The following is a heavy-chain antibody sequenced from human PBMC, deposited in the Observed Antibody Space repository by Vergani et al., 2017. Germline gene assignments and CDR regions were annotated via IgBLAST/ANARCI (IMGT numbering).Heavy chain of an antibody. CDR1: GASVNRANYY. Sequence: QVQLQESGPGLVKPSETLSLTCTVSGASVNRANYYWSWIRQTPGTGLEWIGFIYHSGGTSYSPSLKSRVTISLDTSKNQFSLKVASVTAADTAMYYCASTCCGGECYYDHWGQGTLVTVSS. CDR2: IYHSGGT. V-gene: IGHV4-61*01. D-gene: IGHD2-21*01. J-gene: IGHJ4*02. CDR3: ASTCCGGECYYDH.